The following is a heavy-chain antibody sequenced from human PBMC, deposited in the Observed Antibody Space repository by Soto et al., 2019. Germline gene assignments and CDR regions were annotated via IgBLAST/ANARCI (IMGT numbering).Heavy chain of an antibody. Sequence: ETLSLTCAVYGGSFSGYYWSWIRQPPGKGLEWVSSISSSSSYIYYADSVKGRFTISRDNAKNSLYLQMNSLRAEDTAVYYCASPIYYYDSSGYYNWGQGTLVTVSS. D-gene: IGHD3-22*01. CDR2: ISSSSSYI. CDR3: ASPIYYYDSSGYYN. V-gene: IGHV3-21*01. J-gene: IGHJ4*02. CDR1: GGSFSGYY.